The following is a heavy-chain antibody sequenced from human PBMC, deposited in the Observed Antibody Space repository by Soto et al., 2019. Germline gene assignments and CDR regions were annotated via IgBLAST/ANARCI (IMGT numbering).Heavy chain of an antibody. Sequence: QVQLVQSGAAVKKPGASVRVSCKASGYSFTDYHIHWVRQAPGQGLEWLGRINPKSGGTSTAQKFQGWVTMTRDRSISTVYMELTRLRSDDTAVYFCARGHSTDCANGVCSFFYNHEMDVWGQGTTVTVSS. CDR3: ARGHSTDCANGVCSFFYNHEMDV. D-gene: IGHD2-8*01. CDR2: INPKSGGT. CDR1: GYSFTDYH. J-gene: IGHJ6*02. V-gene: IGHV1-2*04.